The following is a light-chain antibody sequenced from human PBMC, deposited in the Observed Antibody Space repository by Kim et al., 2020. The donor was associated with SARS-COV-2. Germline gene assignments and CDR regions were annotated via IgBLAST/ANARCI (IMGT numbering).Light chain of an antibody. CDR1: SSNIGSNN. V-gene: IGLV1-44*01. CDR2: SNN. Sequence: ELTQPPSASGTPGQRVTISCSGSSSNIGSNNVVWYQQLPGAAPSLLIYSNNQRPSGIPDRFSGSRSGTSASLAISGLQSGDEADYYCAVWDDSLKQGVFGGGTQLTVL. J-gene: IGLJ3*02. CDR3: AVWDDSLKQGV.